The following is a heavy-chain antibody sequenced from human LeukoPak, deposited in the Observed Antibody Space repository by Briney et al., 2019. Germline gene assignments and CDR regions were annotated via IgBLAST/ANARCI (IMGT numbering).Heavy chain of an antibody. D-gene: IGHD3-10*01. CDR3: AREPYEFGELPLGPLYYYYYGMDV. J-gene: IGHJ6*02. Sequence: PSETLSLTCTVSGGSISSYYWSWIRQPPGKGLEWIGYIYYSGSTNYNPSLKSRVTISVDTSKNQFSLKLSSVTAADTAVYYCAREPYEFGELPLGPLYYYYYGMDVWGQGTTVTVSS. CDR1: GGSISSYY. CDR2: IYYSGST. V-gene: IGHV4-59*01.